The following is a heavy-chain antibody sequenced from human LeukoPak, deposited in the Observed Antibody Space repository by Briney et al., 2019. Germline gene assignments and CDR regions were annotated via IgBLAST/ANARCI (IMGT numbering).Heavy chain of an antibody. V-gene: IGHV3-21*04. CDR3: AKQTGWNYYHYYYMDV. CDR2: ISSSSRYI. Sequence: GGSLRLSCAASGFTFSSYSMNWVRQAPGKGLEGVSSISSSSRYIYYADSVKGRFTISRDNAKNSLYLQMNSLRAEDTAVYYCAKQTGWNYYHYYYMDVWGKGTTVTISS. D-gene: IGHD6-19*01. J-gene: IGHJ6*03. CDR1: GFTFSSYS.